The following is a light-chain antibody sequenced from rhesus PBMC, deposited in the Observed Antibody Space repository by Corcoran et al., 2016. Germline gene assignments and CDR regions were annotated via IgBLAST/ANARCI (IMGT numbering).Light chain of an antibody. CDR1: QGISSY. CDR2: DAS. J-gene: IGKJ4*01. Sequence: DIQLTQSPSSLSASVGDRVTITCRASQGISSYLAWYQQKSGKAPKLLIYDASKLQSGVPSRFSGSGSGTEFTLTIGTLQPEDFATYYCQQRHSYPLTFGGGTRVEIK. V-gene: IGKV1-38*01. CDR3: QQRHSYPLT.